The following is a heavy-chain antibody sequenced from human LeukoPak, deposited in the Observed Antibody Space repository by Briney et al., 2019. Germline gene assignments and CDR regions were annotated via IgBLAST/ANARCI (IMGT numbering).Heavy chain of an antibody. Sequence: ASETLSLTCTVSGGSISSGDYYWSWIRQPPGMGLEWIVYIYCSGRTYYNPSLKSRVTISVDTSNNLFSLKLSLMTDADTAVYYCARAKGLEWGIDYWGQGNLVTVSS. D-gene: IGHD7-27*01. V-gene: IGHV4-30-4*08. CDR1: GGSISSGDYY. CDR3: ARAKGLEWGIDY. CDR2: IYCSGRT. J-gene: IGHJ4*02.